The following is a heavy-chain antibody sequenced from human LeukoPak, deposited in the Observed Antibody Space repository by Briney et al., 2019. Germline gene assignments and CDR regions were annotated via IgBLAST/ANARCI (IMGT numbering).Heavy chain of an antibody. CDR2: ISSGGGNT. D-gene: IGHD1-26*01. CDR1: KFSFSSYA. J-gene: IGHJ3*02. V-gene: IGHV3-23*01. CDR3: GKNRYSGSLSPFDI. Sequence: GGSLRLSCAASKFSFSSYAMSWVRQAPGKGLEWVSAISSGGGNTYYADSVKGRFTISRDNSKNTLYLQMNSLRAEDTAVYYCGKNRYSGSLSPFDIWGQGTMVTVSS.